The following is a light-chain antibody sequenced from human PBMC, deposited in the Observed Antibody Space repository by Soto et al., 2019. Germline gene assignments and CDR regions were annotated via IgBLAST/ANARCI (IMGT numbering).Light chain of an antibody. CDR1: SGDVGGYDF. CDR3: CSYAGDYTLI. V-gene: IGLV2-11*01. J-gene: IGLJ2*01. CDR2: DVD. Sequence: QSVLTQPRSVSGSPGQSVSISCTGTSGDVGGYDFVSWYQQYPGKAPKLIVYDVDKRPSGVPDRFFGSKSGNAASLTISGLRAEDEADYYCCSYAGDYTLIFGGGTKVTVL.